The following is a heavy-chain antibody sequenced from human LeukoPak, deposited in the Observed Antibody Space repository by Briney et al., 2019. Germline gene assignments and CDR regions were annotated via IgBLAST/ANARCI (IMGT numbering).Heavy chain of an antibody. CDR3: ARADGYNSLDY. J-gene: IGHJ4*02. V-gene: IGHV3-21*01. CDR2: ISDEGGYI. D-gene: IGHD5-24*01. Sequence: GGSQRLPCAASGRPIKLYMMNWVRQAPGKGLEWVSSISDEGGYIYYADSVKGRFTISRDNAKNSLYLQMNSLRAEDTAVYYCARADGYNSLDYWGQGTLVTVSS. CDR1: GRPIKLYM.